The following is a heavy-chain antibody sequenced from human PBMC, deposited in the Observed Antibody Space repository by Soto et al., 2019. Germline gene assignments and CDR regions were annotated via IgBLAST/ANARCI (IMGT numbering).Heavy chain of an antibody. V-gene: IGHV1-69*02. J-gene: IGHJ4*02. CDR1: GGTFSSYT. Sequence: SVKVSCKASGGTFSSYTISWVRQAPGQGLEWMGRIIPILGIANYAQKFQGRVTITADKSTSTAYMELSSLRSEDTAVYYCARVSRYSSGPYTDDWGQGTLVTVSS. CDR3: ARVSRYSSGPYTDD. CDR2: IIPILGIA. D-gene: IGHD6-19*01.